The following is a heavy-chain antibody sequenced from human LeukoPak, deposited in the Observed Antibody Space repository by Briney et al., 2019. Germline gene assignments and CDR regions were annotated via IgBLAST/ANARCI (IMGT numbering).Heavy chain of an antibody. Sequence: SETLSLTCAVYGGSFSGYYWSWIRQPPGKGLEWIGEINHSGSTNYNPSLKSRVTISVDTSKNQISLKVTSVTAADTAIYYCSRLYSGTRPPDYWGQGTLVTVSS. CDR2: INHSGST. J-gene: IGHJ4*02. CDR1: GGSFSGYY. D-gene: IGHD2-15*01. CDR3: SRLYSGTRPPDY. V-gene: IGHV4-34*01.